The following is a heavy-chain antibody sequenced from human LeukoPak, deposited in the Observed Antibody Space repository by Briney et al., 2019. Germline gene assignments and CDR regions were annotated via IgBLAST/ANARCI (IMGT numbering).Heavy chain of an antibody. CDR1: GFTFSRYW. CDR2: INQDGGDK. V-gene: IGHV3-7*01. J-gene: IGHJ4*02. CDR3: ARDPDGKDY. Sequence: GGSLRLSCAASGFTFSRYWMSWVRQAPGKGLEWVANINQDGGDKYHADSVKGRFPISRDNAKNSLYLQMNSLRAEDTAVNYCARDPDGKDYWGQGTLVTVSS.